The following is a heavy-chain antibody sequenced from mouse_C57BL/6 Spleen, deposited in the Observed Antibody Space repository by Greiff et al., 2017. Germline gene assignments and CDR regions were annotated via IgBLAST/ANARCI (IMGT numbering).Heavy chain of an antibody. Sequence: VQLQQSGAELVRPGASVKLSCTASGFNIKDDYMHWVKQRPEQGLEWIGWIDPENGDTEYASKFQGKATITADTSSNTAYLQLSSLTSEDTAVYYCTTHGNSYAMDYWGQGTSVTVSS. CDR1: GFNIKDDY. V-gene: IGHV14-4*01. D-gene: IGHD2-1*01. CDR2: IDPENGDT. J-gene: IGHJ4*01. CDR3: TTHGNSYAMDY.